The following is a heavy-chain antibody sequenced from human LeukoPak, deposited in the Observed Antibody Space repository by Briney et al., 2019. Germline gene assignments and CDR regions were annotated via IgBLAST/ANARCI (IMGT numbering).Heavy chain of an antibody. V-gene: IGHV3-23*01. D-gene: IGHD3-3*01. J-gene: IGHJ4*02. CDR3: AKDLYLRDSWSGYFDY. CDR2: ISASGSAT. CDR1: GFIFSNYG. Sequence: GGSLRLSCAASGFIFSNYGMNWVRQAPGKGLEWVAAISASGSATSYADSVRGRFTISRDNSKSTTYLQMNSLRAEDTAVFYCAKDLYLRDSWSGYFDYWGQGIPVTVSS.